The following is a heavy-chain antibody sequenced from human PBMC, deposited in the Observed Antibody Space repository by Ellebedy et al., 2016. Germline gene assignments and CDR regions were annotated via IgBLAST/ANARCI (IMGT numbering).Heavy chain of an antibody. CDR1: GFTFGDYA. CDR3: TSFGSYYGNFDY. J-gene: IGHJ4*02. V-gene: IGHV3-49*03. D-gene: IGHD1-26*01. CDR2: IRSKAYGGTT. Sequence: GGSLRLSXTASGFTFGDYAMSWFRQAPGKGLEWVGFIRSKAYGGTTEYAASVKGRFTISRDDSKSIAYLQMNSLKTEDTAVYYCTSFGSYYGNFDYWGQGTLVTVSS.